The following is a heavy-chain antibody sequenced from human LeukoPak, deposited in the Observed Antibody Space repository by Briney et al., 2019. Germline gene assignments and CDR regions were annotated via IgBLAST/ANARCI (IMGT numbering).Heavy chain of an antibody. CDR2: FYHSGST. Sequence: SETLSLTCAVSAYSIGSGYYWGWIRQPPGKGLEWIGSFYHSGSTYYNPSLKSRVTISVDTSKNQFSLKLSSVTAADTAVYYCARGSGLLWYFDLWGRGTLVTVSS. CDR3: ARGSGLLWYFDL. J-gene: IGHJ2*01. CDR1: AYSIGSGYY. V-gene: IGHV4-38-2*01.